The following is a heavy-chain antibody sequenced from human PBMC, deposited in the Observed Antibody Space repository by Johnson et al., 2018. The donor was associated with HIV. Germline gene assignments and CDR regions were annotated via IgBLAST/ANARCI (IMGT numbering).Heavy chain of an antibody. Sequence: QMQLVESGGGVVQPGRSLRLSCAASGFTFSSYAMHWVRQAPGKGLEWVAVISYDGSNKYYADSVKGRFTISRDNSKNTLYLQMNSLRAEDTAVYYCARDREQLVRYAFDIWGQGTVVTVSS. D-gene: IGHD6-6*01. CDR3: ARDREQLVRYAFDI. CDR2: ISYDGSNK. J-gene: IGHJ3*02. V-gene: IGHV3-30*04. CDR1: GFTFSSYA.